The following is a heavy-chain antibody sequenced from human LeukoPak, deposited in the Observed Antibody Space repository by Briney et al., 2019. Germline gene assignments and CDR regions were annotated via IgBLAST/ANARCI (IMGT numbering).Heavy chain of an antibody. J-gene: IGHJ3*01. CDR2: IIPIFGTA. V-gene: IGHV1-69*05. Sequence: SVKVSCKASGGTFSTYTISWVRQAPGQGLEWMGGIIPIFGTANYAQKFQGGVTIFTDESASTAYMELSSLRSEDTAVYYCARDRSFSSPDAFDLWGQGTMVTISS. CDR1: GGTFSTYT. D-gene: IGHD6-6*01. CDR3: ARDRSFSSPDAFDL.